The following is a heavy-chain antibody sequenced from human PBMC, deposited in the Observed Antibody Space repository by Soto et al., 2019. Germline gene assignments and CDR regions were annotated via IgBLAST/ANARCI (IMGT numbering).Heavy chain of an antibody. CDR3: ARDWAPSEWDYYDSSGYYYGMDV. D-gene: IGHD3-22*01. J-gene: IGHJ6*02. CDR2: ISSSSSYI. CDR1: GFTFSSYS. Sequence: LSCAASGFTFSSYSMNWVRQAPGKGLEWVSSISSSSSYIYYADSVKGRLTISRDNAKNSLYLQMNSLRAEDTAVYYCARDWAPSEWDYYDSSGYYYGMDVWGQGTTVTVSS. V-gene: IGHV3-21*01.